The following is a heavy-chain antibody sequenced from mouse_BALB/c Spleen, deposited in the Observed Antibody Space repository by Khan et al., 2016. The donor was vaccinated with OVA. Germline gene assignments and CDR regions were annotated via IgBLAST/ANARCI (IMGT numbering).Heavy chain of an antibody. CDR1: GYTLTDYG. CDR3: SRSNGNYWFAY. CDR2: INTYTGEA. J-gene: IGHJ3*01. D-gene: IGHD2-1*01. V-gene: IGHV9-3-1*01. Sequence: QIQLVQSGPELKKPGETVKISCKASGYTLTDYGMNWVKQAPGKGLKWMGWINTYTGEATYADDFKGRFAFSLETSASTAYLQINNLKAEATATYFCSRSNGNYWFAYWGQGTLVTVSA.